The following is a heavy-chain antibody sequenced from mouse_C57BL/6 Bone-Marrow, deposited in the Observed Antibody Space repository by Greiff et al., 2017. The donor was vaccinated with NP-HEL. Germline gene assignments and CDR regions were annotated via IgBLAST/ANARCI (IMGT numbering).Heavy chain of an antibody. Sequence: QVQLQQSGAELMKPGASVKLSCKATGYTFTGYWIEWVKQRPGHGLEWIGEILPGSGRTNYNAKFKGKATFTADTSSNTAYMQLSSLTTEGSAIYYCARPYYDYAPGFAYWAKGLWSLSLQ. D-gene: IGHD2-4*01. CDR2: ILPGSGRT. CDR3: ARPYYDYAPGFAY. J-gene: IGHJ3*01. V-gene: IGHV1-9*01. CDR1: GYTFTGYW.